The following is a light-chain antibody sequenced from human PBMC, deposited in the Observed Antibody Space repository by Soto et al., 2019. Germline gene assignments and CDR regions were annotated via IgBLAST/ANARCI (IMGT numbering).Light chain of an antibody. J-gene: IGKJ1*01. Sequence: DIQVTQSPSTLSASVGDRVTITCRASQSIINYLXCYQQKPGRAPKLLIYAASSLQSGVASRFSGSGSGTDFTLTISSLQPEDFATYYCQQSYSTLRTFGQGTKVDIK. CDR2: AAS. CDR1: QSIINY. CDR3: QQSYSTLRT. V-gene: IGKV1-39*01.